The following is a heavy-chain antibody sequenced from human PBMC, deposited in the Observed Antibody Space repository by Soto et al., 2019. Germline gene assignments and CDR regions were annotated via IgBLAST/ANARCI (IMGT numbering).Heavy chain of an antibody. V-gene: IGHV4-34*01. CDR1: GGSFSGYY. J-gene: IGHJ4*02. CDR3: ARVGAAAAFDY. CDR2: INHSGST. Sequence: SETLSLTCAVYGGSFSGYYWSWIRQPPGKGLEWIGEINHSGSTNYNPSLKSRVTISVDTSKNQFSLKLSSVTAADTAVYYCARVGAAAAFDYWGQGTLVTVSS. D-gene: IGHD6-13*01.